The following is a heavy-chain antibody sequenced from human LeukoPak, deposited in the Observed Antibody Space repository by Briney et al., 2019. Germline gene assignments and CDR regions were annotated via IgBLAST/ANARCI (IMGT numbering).Heavy chain of an antibody. CDR3: ARGFRSDSSGRKFDC. J-gene: IGHJ4*02. V-gene: IGHV1-8*01. D-gene: IGHD3-22*01. Sequence: ASVKVSCKASGYTFTTYDINWVRQATGQGLEWMGWMNPHSGNTGYAQNFRGRVTMTRNTSIGTAYMELSSLRSEDTAVYYCARGFRSDSSGRKFDCWGQGTLVTVSS. CDR1: GYTFTTYD. CDR2: MNPHSGNT.